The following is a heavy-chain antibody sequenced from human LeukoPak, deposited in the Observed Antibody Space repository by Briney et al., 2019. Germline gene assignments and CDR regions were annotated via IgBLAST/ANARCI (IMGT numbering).Heavy chain of an antibody. J-gene: IGHJ5*02. CDR1: GFTFSSYG. CDR2: INRGGGIA. Sequence: GGSLRLSCAASGFTFSSYGMNWVRQAPGKGLEWVSYINRGGGIAYYVDSVRGRFTISRDNTKNALYLQMNSLRAEDTAVYYCAALWFDPWGQGTLVTVPS. CDR3: AALWFDP. V-gene: IGHV3-48*04.